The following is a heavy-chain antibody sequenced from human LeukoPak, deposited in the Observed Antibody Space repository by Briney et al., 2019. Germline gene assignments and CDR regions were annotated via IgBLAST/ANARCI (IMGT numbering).Heavy chain of an antibody. Sequence: GASVKVSCKASGYTFTGYYMHWVRQAPGQGLEWMGWINPNSGGTNYAQKFQGRVTMTRDTSISTAYVELSRLRSDDTAVYYCARDSSGYHDAFDIWGQGTMVTVSS. J-gene: IGHJ3*02. CDR1: GYTFTGYY. CDR2: INPNSGGT. V-gene: IGHV1-2*02. CDR3: ARDSSGYHDAFDI. D-gene: IGHD3-22*01.